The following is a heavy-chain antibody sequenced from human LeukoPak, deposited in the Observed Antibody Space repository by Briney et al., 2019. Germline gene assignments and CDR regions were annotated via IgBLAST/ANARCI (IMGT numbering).Heavy chain of an antibody. CDR1: GFTFSSCG. CDR3: ATLAAATNAFDY. J-gene: IGHJ4*02. Sequence: GSLRLSCAASGFTFSSCGMHWVRQAPGKGLEWVAFIRYDGSNKYYADSVKGRFTISRDNSKNTLYLQMNSLRAEDTAVYYCATLAAATNAFDYWGQGTLVTVSS. V-gene: IGHV3-30*02. D-gene: IGHD6-13*01. CDR2: IRYDGSNK.